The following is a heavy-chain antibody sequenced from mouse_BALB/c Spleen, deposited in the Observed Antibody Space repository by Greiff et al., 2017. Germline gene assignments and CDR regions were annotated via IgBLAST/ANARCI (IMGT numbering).Heavy chain of an antibody. J-gene: IGHJ4*01. CDR3: ARSFTTVVEGAMDY. Sequence: LVESGAELVRPGTSVKVSCKASGYAFTNYLIEWVKQRPGQGLEWIGVINPGSGGTNYNEKFKGKATLTADKSSSTAYMQLSSLTSDDSAVYFCARSFTTVVEGAMDYWGQGTSVTVSS. D-gene: IGHD1-1*01. CDR1: GYAFTNYL. V-gene: IGHV1-54*03. CDR2: INPGSGGT.